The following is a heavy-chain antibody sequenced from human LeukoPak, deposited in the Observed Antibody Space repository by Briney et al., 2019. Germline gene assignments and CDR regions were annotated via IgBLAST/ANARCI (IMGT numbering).Heavy chain of an antibody. CDR2: IWYDGSNK. CDR1: GFTFSSYG. CDR3: TRGPGSGSYYSWFDP. Sequence: GRSLRLSCAASGFTFSSYGMHWVRQAPGKGLEWVAVIWYDGSNKYYADSVKGRFTISRDNSKNTLYLQMNSLRAEDTAVYYCTRGPGSGSYYSWFDPWGQGTLVTVSS. J-gene: IGHJ5*02. D-gene: IGHD3-10*01. V-gene: IGHV3-33*01.